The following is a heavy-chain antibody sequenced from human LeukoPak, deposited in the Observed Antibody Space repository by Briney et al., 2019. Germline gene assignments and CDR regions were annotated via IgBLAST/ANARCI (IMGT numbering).Heavy chain of an antibody. J-gene: IGHJ4*02. V-gene: IGHV3-74*01. CDR2: ISSDGSSR. CDR3: ARGGPIDY. Sequence: GGSLRLSCAASGFPFNSHWMHWVRQAPGKGLVWVSRISSDGSSRSCADSVKGRFTISRDNAKNTLYLEMNSLRDEDTAIYYCARGGPIDYWGQGTLVTVSS. CDR1: GFPFNSHW.